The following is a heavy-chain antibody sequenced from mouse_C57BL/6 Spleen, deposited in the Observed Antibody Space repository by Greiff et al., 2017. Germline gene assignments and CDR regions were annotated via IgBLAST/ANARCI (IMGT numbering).Heavy chain of an antibody. CDR1: GYAFSSYW. CDR3: ARRVPYWYFDV. CDR2: IYPGDGDT. Sequence: QVHVKQSGAELVKPGASVKISCKASGYAFSSYWMNWVKQRPGKGLEWIGQIYPGDGDTNYNGKFKGKATLTADKSSSTAYMQLSSLTSEDSAVYFCARRVPYWYFDVWGTGTTVTVSS. J-gene: IGHJ1*03. V-gene: IGHV1-80*01.